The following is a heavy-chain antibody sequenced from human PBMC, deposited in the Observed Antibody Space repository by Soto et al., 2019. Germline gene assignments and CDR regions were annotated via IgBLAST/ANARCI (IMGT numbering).Heavy chain of an antibody. CDR1: GASISSGDYS. V-gene: IGHV4-30-2*01. CDR3: ARDSGGSSYYHFDY. J-gene: IGHJ4*02. D-gene: IGHD3-10*01. CDR2: ISHSGST. Sequence: QLQLQESGSGLVKPSQTLSLTCAVSGASISSGDYSWTWIRQPPGKGLEWIGYISHSGSTYYKSSLMSRVNISADRPKNQFFLRLNSVTAADSAVYYCARDSGGSSYYHFDYWGQGILVSVSS.